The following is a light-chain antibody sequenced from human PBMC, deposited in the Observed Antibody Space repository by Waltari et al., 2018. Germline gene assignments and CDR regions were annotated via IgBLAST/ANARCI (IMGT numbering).Light chain of an antibody. V-gene: IGLV1-44*01. CDR2: RND. CDR3: AAWDDRMNGHWV. J-gene: IGLJ3*02. Sequence: QSVLTQPPSASGTPGQRVTISCSGSSSNIGDNVVNWYQQLPGKAPKLLIYRNDQRPSGVPDRFSASKSGTSASLAISGLQSEDDADYYCAAWDDRMNGHWVFGGGTKVTVL. CDR1: SSNIGDNV.